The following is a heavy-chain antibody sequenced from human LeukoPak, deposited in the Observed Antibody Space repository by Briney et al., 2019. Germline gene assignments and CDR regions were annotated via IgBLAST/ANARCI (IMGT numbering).Heavy chain of an antibody. CDR2: INSSSSYI. J-gene: IGHJ4*02. V-gene: IGHV3-21*04. D-gene: IGHD4-17*01. CDR3: AKAINYGDYAPYYFDY. CDR1: GFTFSSYS. Sequence: GVSLRLSCAASGFTFSSYSMNWVRQAPGKGLEWVSSINSSSSYIYYADSVKGRFAISRDNAKTSPYLKMNSLRAEDTALYYCAKAINYGDYAPYYFDYWGQGTLATVYS.